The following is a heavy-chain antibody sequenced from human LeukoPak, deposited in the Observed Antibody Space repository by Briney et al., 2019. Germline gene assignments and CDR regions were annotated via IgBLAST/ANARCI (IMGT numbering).Heavy chain of an antibody. V-gene: IGHV4-39*01. J-gene: IGHJ4*02. CDR2: IFYSGST. D-gene: IGHD1-26*01. Sequence: SETLALPRTVSGDSISRRSYYWGWIRQPPGKGLEWIGTIFYSGSTYYKPSLKSRVTRSVDTAKSQLALRLSSVAATDTAVYYCARRGDLLDSYYFDHWGQGTLVTVSS. CDR3: ARRGDLLDSYYFDH. CDR1: GDSISRRSYY.